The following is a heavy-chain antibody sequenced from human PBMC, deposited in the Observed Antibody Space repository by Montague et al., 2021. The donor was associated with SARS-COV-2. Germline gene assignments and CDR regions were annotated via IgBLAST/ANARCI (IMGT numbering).Heavy chain of an antibody. CDR3: ARVPYRLLCVPRYYGMGV. J-gene: IGHJ6*01. CDR1: GGSLSGYY. D-gene: IGHD2-2*01. Sequence: SETLSLTCAVYGGSLSGYYWSWIRQPPGEGLEWIAEISHSGSTSYNPSLKSRVTISVDTSKNQFSLKLSSATAADTAVYYCARVPYRLLCVPRYYGMGVWGQGTTVTVS. CDR2: ISHSGST. V-gene: IGHV4-34*01.